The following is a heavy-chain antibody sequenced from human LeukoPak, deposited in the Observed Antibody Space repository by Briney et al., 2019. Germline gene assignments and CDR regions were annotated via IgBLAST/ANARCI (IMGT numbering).Heavy chain of an antibody. CDR3: AKQSYYYDSSGYPGGAFDI. V-gene: IGHV3-30*18. CDR1: RFTFSSYG. D-gene: IGHD3-22*01. Sequence: PGGSLRLSCAASRFTFSSYGMHWVRQAPGKGLEWVAVISYDGSNKYYADSVKGRFTISRDNSKNTLYLQMNSLRAEDTAVYYCAKQSYYYDSSGYPGGAFDIWGQGTMVTVSS. J-gene: IGHJ3*02. CDR2: ISYDGSNK.